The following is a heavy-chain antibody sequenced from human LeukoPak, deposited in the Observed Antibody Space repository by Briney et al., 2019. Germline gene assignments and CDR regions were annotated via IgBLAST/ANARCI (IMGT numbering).Heavy chain of an antibody. CDR3: TRPRGGYSSSSGGFDP. CDR2: IRSKANSYAT. Sequence: GGSLRLSCAASGFTFSGSAMHWVRQASGKGLEWVGRIRSKANSYATAYAASVKGRFTISRDDSKNTAYLQMNSLKTEDTAVYYCTRPRGGYSSSSGGFDPWGQGTLVTVSS. CDR1: GFTFSGSA. D-gene: IGHD6-6*01. V-gene: IGHV3-73*01. J-gene: IGHJ5*02.